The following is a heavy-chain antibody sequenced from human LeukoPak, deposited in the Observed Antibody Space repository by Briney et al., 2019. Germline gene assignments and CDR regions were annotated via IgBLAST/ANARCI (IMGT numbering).Heavy chain of an antibody. CDR3: ALIAPPHN. D-gene: IGHD6-13*01. Sequence: GASVKVSCKASGITFTSYYIHWVRQAPGRGLEWMGKINPSGTITTYAPKYQGRVTVTKDTSTNTVYMELSSLRSDDTAVYYCALIAPPHNWRQGTLVTVSS. CDR1: GITFTSYY. CDR2: INPSGTIT. J-gene: IGHJ4*02. V-gene: IGHV1-46*01.